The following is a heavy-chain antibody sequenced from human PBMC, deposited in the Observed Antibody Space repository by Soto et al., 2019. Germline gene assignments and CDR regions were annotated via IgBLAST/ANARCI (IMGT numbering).Heavy chain of an antibody. CDR3: ARLGGYVSVGYYYLWDS. D-gene: IGHD3-22*01. Sequence: QLQLQESGPGLVKPSATLSLTCRVSDGSMNSDSSYWGWIRQPPGNGLEWIGVINHSGSTYHNLSIKGRVTISVDASRNQFSLKWTSMTAADTAVYYCARLGGYVSVGYYYLWDSWGQGTLVTVSS. V-gene: IGHV4-39*01. CDR2: INHSGST. CDR1: DGSMNSDSSY. J-gene: IGHJ4*02.